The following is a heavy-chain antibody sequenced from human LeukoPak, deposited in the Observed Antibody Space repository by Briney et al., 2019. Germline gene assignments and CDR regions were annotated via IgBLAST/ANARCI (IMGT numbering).Heavy chain of an antibody. J-gene: IGHJ6*03. CDR3: AREGNSYGYYYYMDV. D-gene: IGHD5-18*01. CDR2: ISSSSSYI. V-gene: IGHV3-21*01. Sequence: GGSLRLSCAASGFTFSSYSMNWVRQAPGKGLEWVSSISSSSSYIYYADSVRGRFTISRDNSKNTLYLQMNSLRAEDTAVYYCAREGNSYGYYYYMDVWGKGTTVTVSS. CDR1: GFTFSSYS.